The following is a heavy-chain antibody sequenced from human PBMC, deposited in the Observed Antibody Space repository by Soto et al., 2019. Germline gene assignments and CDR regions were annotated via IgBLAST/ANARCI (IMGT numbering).Heavy chain of an antibody. Sequence: SETLSLTCTVSGGSISSYYWSWIRQPAGKGLEWIGRIYTSGSANYNPSLKSRVTMSVDTSKNQFSLKLSSVTAADTAVYYCARDYGSGSLRNFDYWGQGTLVTVSS. J-gene: IGHJ4*02. CDR2: IYTSGSA. D-gene: IGHD3-10*01. CDR1: GGSISSYY. CDR3: ARDYGSGSLRNFDY. V-gene: IGHV4-4*07.